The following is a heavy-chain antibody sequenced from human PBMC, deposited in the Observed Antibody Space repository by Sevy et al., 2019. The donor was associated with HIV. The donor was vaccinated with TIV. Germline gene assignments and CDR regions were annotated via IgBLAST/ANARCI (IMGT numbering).Heavy chain of an antibody. CDR1: GFTFSDSW. Sequence: GGSLRLSCTASGFTFSDSWMHWVRQAPGKGLEWLANINQDGSVIYYADSVKGRFTISRDNSRNSAFLQMSSLRAGDTATYYCARAVGKDGAYWGQGTLVTVSS. CDR2: INQDGSVI. CDR3: ARAVGKDGAY. D-gene: IGHD2-8*01. V-gene: IGHV3-7*03. J-gene: IGHJ4*02.